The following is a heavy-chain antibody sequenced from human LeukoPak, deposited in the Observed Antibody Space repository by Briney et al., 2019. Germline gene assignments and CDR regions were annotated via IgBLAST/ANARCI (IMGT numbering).Heavy chain of an antibody. J-gene: IGHJ6*02. CDR2: ISGSSTI. CDR1: GFTFSRYS. V-gene: IGHV3-48*01. D-gene: IGHD4-17*01. CDR3: ARDKEVTTTLYYYYGMDV. Sequence: GGSLRLSCAASGFTFSRYSMNWVRQTPGKGLEWISYISGSSTIYFSDSVKGRFTISRDNAKDSLYLQMSRLRAEDTAVYYCARDKEVTTTLYYYYGMDVWGLGTTVTVSS.